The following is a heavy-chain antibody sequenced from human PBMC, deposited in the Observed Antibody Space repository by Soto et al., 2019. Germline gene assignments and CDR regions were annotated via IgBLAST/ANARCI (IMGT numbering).Heavy chain of an antibody. CDR2: IPYDGSNK. D-gene: IGHD5-12*01. CDR1: GFTFSSYG. Sequence: GGSLRLSCAASGFTFSSYGMHWVRQAPGKGLEWVAVIPYDGSNKYYADSVKGRFTISRDNSKNTLYLQMNSLRAEDTAVYYCAKDRDIVATNAFDYWGQGTLVTVSS. CDR3: AKDRDIVATNAFDY. J-gene: IGHJ4*02. V-gene: IGHV3-30*18.